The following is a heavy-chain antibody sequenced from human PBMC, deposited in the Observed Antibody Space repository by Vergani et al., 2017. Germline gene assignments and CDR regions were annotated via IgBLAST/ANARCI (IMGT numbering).Heavy chain of an antibody. Sequence: QVQLQESGPGLVKPSETLSLTCTVPGGSISSYYWSWIRQPPGKGLEWIGYIYYSGSTNYNPSLKSRVTISVDTSKNQFALKLSSVTAADTAVYYCARRESTSHHWYFDLWGRGTLVTVSS. J-gene: IGHJ2*01. CDR2: IYYSGST. D-gene: IGHD2-2*01. CDR3: ARRESTSHHWYFDL. CDR1: GGSISSYY. V-gene: IGHV4-59*01.